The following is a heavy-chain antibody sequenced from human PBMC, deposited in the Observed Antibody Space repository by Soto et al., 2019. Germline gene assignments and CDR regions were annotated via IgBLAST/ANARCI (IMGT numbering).Heavy chain of an antibody. V-gene: IGHV1-2*02. Sequence: QVQLVQSGADVKQPGASVKVSCKASGYSFTGYYIHLLRQAPGQGLEWMGWISPNSGDTKSAQMLHGRLTLARDSSITTAYMELISLRSDDTSIYYCASVQTSGWYGVHWGQGTLVTVA. D-gene: IGHD6-19*01. CDR3: ASVQTSGWYGVH. CDR2: ISPNSGDT. CDR1: GYSFTGYY. J-gene: IGHJ4*02.